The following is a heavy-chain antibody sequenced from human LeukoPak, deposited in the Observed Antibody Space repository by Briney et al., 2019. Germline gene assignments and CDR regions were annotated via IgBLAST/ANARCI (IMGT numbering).Heavy chain of an antibody. CDR2: IYYSGST. D-gene: IGHD6-19*01. CDR3: ARIDRAVAGTIDY. CDR1: GGSISSYF. Sequence: SETLSLTCTVSGGSISSYFWGWIRQPPGKGLEWIGYIYYSGSTNYNPSLKSRVTMSVDTSKNQFSLKLSSATAADTAVYYCARIDRAVAGTIDYWGQGTLVTVSS. J-gene: IGHJ4*02. V-gene: IGHV4-59*08.